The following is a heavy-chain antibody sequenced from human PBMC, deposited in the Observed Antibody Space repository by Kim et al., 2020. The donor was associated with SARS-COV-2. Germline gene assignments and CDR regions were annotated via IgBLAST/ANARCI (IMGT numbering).Heavy chain of an antibody. J-gene: IGHJ3*02. D-gene: IGHD6-6*01. Sequence: SETLSLTCTVSGGSISSYYWSWIRQPPGKGLEWIGYIYYSGSTNYNPSLKSRVTISVDTSKNQFSLKLSSVTAADTAVYYCARVKYSSSSRGAFDIWGQGTMVTVSS. CDR2: IYYSGST. V-gene: IGHV4-59*01. CDR1: GGSISSYY. CDR3: ARVKYSSSSRGAFDI.